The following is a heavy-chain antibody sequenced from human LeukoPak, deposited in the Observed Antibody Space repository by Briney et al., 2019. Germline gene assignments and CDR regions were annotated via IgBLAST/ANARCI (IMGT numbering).Heavy chain of an antibody. CDR3: TTDVDSSSQWRDYYYGMDV. Sequence: GALRLSCAASGFTFSNAWMSWVRQAPGKGLEWVGRIKSKTDGGTTDYAAPVKGRFTISRDDSKNTLYLQMNSLKTEDTAVYYCTTDVDSSSQWRDYYYGMDVWGQGTTVTVSS. CDR2: IKSKTDGGTT. D-gene: IGHD6-13*01. V-gene: IGHV3-15*01. CDR1: GFTFSNAW. J-gene: IGHJ6*02.